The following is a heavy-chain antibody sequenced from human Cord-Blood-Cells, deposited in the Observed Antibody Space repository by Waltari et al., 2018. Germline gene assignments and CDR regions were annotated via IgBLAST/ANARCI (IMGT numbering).Heavy chain of an antibody. D-gene: IGHD1-26*01. CDR2: ISGSGGST. CDR3: AKGSGSFDY. Sequence: EVQLLEAGGGLVQPGGSLRLSCVASGFTFSRYALSWVRPAPGKGLGWVSAISGSGGSTYYANSGKGRFTISRDNSKNSLYLQMNSRRAEDTAVYYCAKGSGSFDYWGQGTLVTVSS. V-gene: IGHV3-23*01. J-gene: IGHJ4*02. CDR1: GFTFSRYA.